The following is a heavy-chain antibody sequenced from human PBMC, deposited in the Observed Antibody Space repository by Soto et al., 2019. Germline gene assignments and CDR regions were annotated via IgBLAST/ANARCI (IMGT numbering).Heavy chain of an antibody. CDR1: GFTFSSYG. Sequence: GGSLRLSCAASGFTFSSYGMHWVRQAPGKGLEWVAVISYDGSNKYYADSVKGRFTISRDNSKNTLYLQMNSLRAEDTAVYYCWAPGVENSGSYYFGLDHDYYYGMDVWGQGTTVTVSS. J-gene: IGHJ6*02. CDR2: ISYDGSNK. CDR3: WAPGVENSGSYYFGLDHDYYYGMDV. V-gene: IGHV3-30*03. D-gene: IGHD1-26*01.